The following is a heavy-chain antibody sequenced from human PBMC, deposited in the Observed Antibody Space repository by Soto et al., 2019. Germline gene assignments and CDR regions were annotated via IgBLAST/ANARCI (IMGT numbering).Heavy chain of an antibody. CDR1: GYTFTGYF. CDR3: ARGGGTILAPLP. D-gene: IGHD3-3*01. CDR2: INPNSGAT. Sequence: ASVKVSCKASGYTFTGYFMHWVLQAPGQGLEWMGCINPNSGATKYAQKFQGRATLTRDTSINTAYMEMSMLRSDDTAVYYCARGGGTILAPLPWGQGTLVTVSS. J-gene: IGHJ5*02. V-gene: IGHV1-2*02.